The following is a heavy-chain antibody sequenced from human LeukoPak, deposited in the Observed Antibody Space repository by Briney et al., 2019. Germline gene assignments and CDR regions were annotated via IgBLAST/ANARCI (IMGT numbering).Heavy chain of an antibody. J-gene: IGHJ4*02. V-gene: IGHV4-34*01. CDR2: INHSGST. Sequence: PSETLPLTCAVYGGSFSGYYWSWIRQPPGKGLEWIGEINHSGSTNYNPSLKSRVTISVDTSKNQFSLKLSSVTAADTAVYYCAVVAGTAGTDYWGQGTLVTVSS. CDR3: AVVAGTAGTDY. D-gene: IGHD6-19*01. CDR1: GGSFSGYY.